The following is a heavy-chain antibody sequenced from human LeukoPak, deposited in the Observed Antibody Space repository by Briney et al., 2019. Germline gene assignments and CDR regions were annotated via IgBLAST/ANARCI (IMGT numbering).Heavy chain of an antibody. Sequence: SETLSLTCTVSGYSISSGYYWGWIRQPPGKGLEWIGSIYHSGSTYYNPSLKSRVTISVDTSKNQFSLKLSSVTAADTAVYYRARERDYYDSSGPREYYFDYWGQGTLVTVSS. CDR1: GYSISSGYY. CDR3: ARERDYYDSSGPREYYFDY. D-gene: IGHD3-22*01. CDR2: IYHSGST. J-gene: IGHJ4*02. V-gene: IGHV4-38-2*02.